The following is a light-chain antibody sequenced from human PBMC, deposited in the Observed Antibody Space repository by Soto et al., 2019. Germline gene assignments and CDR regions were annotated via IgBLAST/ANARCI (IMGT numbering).Light chain of an antibody. V-gene: IGLV8-61*01. CDR3: VLYVGSGIWV. CDR1: SGSVSTSYF. Sequence: QAVVTQEPSFSVPPGRTVTLTCGLTSGSVSTSYFPSWYQQTPGQTPRTLIFSTNTRSSGVTDRFSGSILGNKADITITGAQADDASDYYCVLYVGSGIWVFGGGTKLTVL. CDR2: STN. J-gene: IGLJ3*02.